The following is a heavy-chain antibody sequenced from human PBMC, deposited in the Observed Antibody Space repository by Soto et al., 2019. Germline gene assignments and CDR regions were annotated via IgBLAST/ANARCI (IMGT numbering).Heavy chain of an antibody. V-gene: IGHV1-18*04. CDR3: ALGITAAGQFDY. J-gene: IGHJ4*02. CDR1: GYTFTSYG. CDR2: ISAYNGNT. Sequence: ASVKVSCKASGYTFTSYGISWVRQAPGQGLEWMGWISAYNGNTNYAQKLQGRVTMTTDTSTSIAYMELRSLRSDDTAVYYCALGITAAGQFDYWGQGTLVTVSS. D-gene: IGHD6-13*01.